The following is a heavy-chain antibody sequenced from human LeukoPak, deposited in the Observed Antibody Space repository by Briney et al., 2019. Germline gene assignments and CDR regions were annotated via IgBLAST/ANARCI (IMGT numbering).Heavy chain of an antibody. CDR1: GFTFSSYG. CDR3: ARALWPYYFDY. CDR2: IWYDGSNE. J-gene: IGHJ4*02. Sequence: GGSLTFSCAASGFTFSSYGMHWVRQAPGKGLEWVAIIWYDGSNEYYADSVKGRFTISRDNSKNTLYLQMNSLRAEDTAVYYCARALWPYYFDYWGQGTLVTVSS. D-gene: IGHD2-21*01. V-gene: IGHV3-33*01.